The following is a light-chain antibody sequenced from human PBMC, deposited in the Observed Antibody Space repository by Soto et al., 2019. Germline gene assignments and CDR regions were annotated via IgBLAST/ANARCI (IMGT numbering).Light chain of an antibody. CDR2: YKSDSDK. J-gene: IGLJ3*02. CDR1: SGINVGTYR. V-gene: IGLV5-45*03. Sequence: QPVLTQPSSLSASPGASASLTCTLRSGINVGTYRIYWYQQKPGSPPQYLLRYKSDSDKQQGSGVPSRFSGSKDASANAGILLISGLQSEDEADYYCMIWHSSAWVFGGGTKRTVL. CDR3: MIWHSSAWV.